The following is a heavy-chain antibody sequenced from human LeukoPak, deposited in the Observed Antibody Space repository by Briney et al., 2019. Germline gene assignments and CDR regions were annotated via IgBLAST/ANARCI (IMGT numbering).Heavy chain of an antibody. D-gene: IGHD3-9*01. CDR2: IYYSGST. CDR1: GGSISSSSYY. V-gene: IGHV4-39*07. CDR3: ARDSSYPRVLRYFDRPDAFDI. J-gene: IGHJ3*02. Sequence: SETLSLTCTVSGGSISSSSYYWGWIRQPPGKGLEWIGSIYYSGSTYYNPSLKSRVTISVDTSKNQFSLKLSSVTAADTAVYYCARDSSYPRVLRYFDRPDAFDIWGQGTMVTVSS.